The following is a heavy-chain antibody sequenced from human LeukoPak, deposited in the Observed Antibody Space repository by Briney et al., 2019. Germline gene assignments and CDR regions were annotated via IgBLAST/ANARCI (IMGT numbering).Heavy chain of an antibody. CDR3: ARGRRITMIVVVIAEDAFDI. D-gene: IGHD3-22*01. V-gene: IGHV1-2*02. Sequence: GASVKVSCKASGYTFTGYYMHWVRQAPGQGLEWMGWINPNSGGTNYAQKFQGRVTMTRDTSISTAYMELSRLRSDDTAVYYCARGRRITMIVVVIAEDAFDIWGQGTMVTVSS. CDR1: GYTFTGYY. CDR2: INPNSGGT. J-gene: IGHJ3*02.